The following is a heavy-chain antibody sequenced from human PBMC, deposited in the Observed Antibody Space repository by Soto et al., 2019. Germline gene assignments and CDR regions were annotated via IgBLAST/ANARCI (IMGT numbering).Heavy chain of an antibody. V-gene: IGHV1-18*01. CDR3: ARDEITIFGVVIENWFDP. CDR2: ISAYNGNT. J-gene: IGHJ5*02. Sequence: SVKVSCKASGYTFTSYGISWVRQAPGQGLEWMGWISAYNGNTNYAQKLQGRVTMTTDTSTSTAYMELRSLRSDDTAVYYCARDEITIFGVVIENWFDPWGEGTLVTVS. D-gene: IGHD3-3*01. CDR1: GYTFTSYG.